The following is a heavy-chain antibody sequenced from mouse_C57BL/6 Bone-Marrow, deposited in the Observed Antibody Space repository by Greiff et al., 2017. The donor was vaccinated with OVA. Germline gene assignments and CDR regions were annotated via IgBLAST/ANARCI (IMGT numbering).Heavy chain of an antibody. CDR3: ARQAYSGSSYYFDY. D-gene: IGHD1-1*01. CDR1: GFTFSSYG. J-gene: IGHJ2*01. Sequence: DVKLVESGGDLVKPGGSLKLSCAASGFTFSSYGMSWVRQTPDKRLEWVATISSGGSYTYYPDRVKGRFTISRDNAKNTLYLQMSRLKSEDTAMYYCARQAYSGSSYYFDYWGQGTTLTVSS. CDR2: ISSGGSYT. V-gene: IGHV5-6*02.